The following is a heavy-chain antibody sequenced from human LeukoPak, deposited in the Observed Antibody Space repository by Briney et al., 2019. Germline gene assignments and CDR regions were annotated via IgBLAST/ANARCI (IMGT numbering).Heavy chain of an antibody. J-gene: IGHJ4*02. Sequence: ASVKVSCKASGYTFTGYYMHWARQAPGQGLEWMGWINPNSGGTNYAQKFQGRVTMTRDTSISTAYMELRSLTSDDTAVYYCAREESIGRYQFLHDYWGQGTLVTVSS. CDR1: GYTFTGYY. CDR3: AREESIGRYQFLHDY. CDR2: INPNSGGT. V-gene: IGHV1-2*02. D-gene: IGHD1-26*01.